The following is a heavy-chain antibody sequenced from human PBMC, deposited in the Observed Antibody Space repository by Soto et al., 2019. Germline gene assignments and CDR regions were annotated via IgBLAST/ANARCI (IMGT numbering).Heavy chain of an antibody. CDR3: ARGTKYYYQGMDV. Sequence: SGTLSPTSTVSCDSLNNYYLAWVPQPPGKGLEWIGYIYDSGSTSYNPSLKSRLTISVDTSKNQFSLKLKSVTAADTAVYYCARGTKYYYQGMDVWGQGTTVTVSS. CDR2: IYDSGST. J-gene: IGHJ6*02. CDR1: CDSLNNYY. V-gene: IGHV4-59*01.